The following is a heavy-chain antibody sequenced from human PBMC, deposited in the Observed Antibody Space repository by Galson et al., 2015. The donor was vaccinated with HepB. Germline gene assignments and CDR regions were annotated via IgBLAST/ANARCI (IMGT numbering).Heavy chain of an antibody. J-gene: IGHJ1*01. Sequence: GGTFSTHAISWVRQAPGQGLEWMGGIFPILGTTNYAQKFQGRVTITADESTSTAYMELSSPRSDDTAMYYCARDLELLPATYFQHWGPGALVTVSP. CDR2: IFPILGTT. CDR1: GGTFSTHA. V-gene: IGHV1-69*01. D-gene: IGHD1-7*01. CDR3: ARDLELLPATYFQH.